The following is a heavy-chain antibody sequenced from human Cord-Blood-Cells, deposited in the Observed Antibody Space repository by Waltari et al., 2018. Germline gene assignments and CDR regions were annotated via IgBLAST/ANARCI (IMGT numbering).Heavy chain of an antibody. V-gene: IGHV3-33*01. Sequence: QVQLVESGGGVVQPGRSLRLSCAASGFTFSSYGMHWVRQAPGKGLEWVAVIWYDGSNKYYADSVKGRFTISRDNSKTTLYLQMNSLRAEDTAVYYCARDLGGGWFDPWGQGTLVTVSS. J-gene: IGHJ5*02. D-gene: IGHD3-16*01. CDR3: ARDLGGGWFDP. CDR2: IWYDGSNK. CDR1: GFTFSSYG.